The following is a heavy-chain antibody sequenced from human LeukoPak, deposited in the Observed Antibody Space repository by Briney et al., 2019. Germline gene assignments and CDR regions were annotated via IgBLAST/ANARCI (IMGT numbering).Heavy chain of an antibody. CDR3: ARDRGGNGY. CDR2: IIPIFETA. CDR1: GGTFSRYA. V-gene: IGHV1-69*05. D-gene: IGHD4-23*01. J-gene: IGHJ4*02. Sequence: ASVKVSCKASGGTFSRYAISWVRQAPGQGLEWMGGIIPIFETANYAQKFQGRVTITTDESTRTAYMELSSLRSEDTAVYYCARDRGGNGYWGQGTLVTVSS.